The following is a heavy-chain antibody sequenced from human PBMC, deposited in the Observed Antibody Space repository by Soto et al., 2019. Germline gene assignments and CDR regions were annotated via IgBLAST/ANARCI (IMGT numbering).Heavy chain of an antibody. CDR1: GDTFTTNY. CDR3: ASRVLCDMDA. Sequence: QEQLVQSGAEVKEPGASLKVSCKASGDTFTTNYLHWVRQAPGQGLEWMGRINPNNGATLYAQEFQGRLILTTDTSTSTVYMDLNSVKSEDSAVYYCASRVLCDMDAWGQGTTVTVSS. CDR2: INPNNGAT. D-gene: IGHD2-21*01. V-gene: IGHV1-46*01. J-gene: IGHJ6*02.